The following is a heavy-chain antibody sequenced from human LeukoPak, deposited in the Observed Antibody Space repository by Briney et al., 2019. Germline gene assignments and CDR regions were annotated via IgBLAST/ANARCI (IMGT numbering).Heavy chain of an antibody. CDR2: ISWNSGSI. V-gene: IGHV3-9*01. CDR3: AKDTASSGWYWGGFDY. J-gene: IGHJ4*02. D-gene: IGHD6-19*01. CDR1: GFTFDDYA. Sequence: GGSLRLSCAASGFTFDDYAMHWVRQAPGKGLEWVSGISWNSGSIGYADSVKGRFTISRDNAKNSLYLQMNSLRAEDTALYYCAKDTASSGWYWGGFDYRGQGTLVTVSS.